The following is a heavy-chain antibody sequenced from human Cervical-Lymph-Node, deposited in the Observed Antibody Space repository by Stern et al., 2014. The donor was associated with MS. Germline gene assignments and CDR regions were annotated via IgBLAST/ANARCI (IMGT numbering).Heavy chain of an antibody. CDR2: IYPGDSET. J-gene: IGHJ4*02. CDR3: ARRGHGYMGIDY. D-gene: IGHD5-24*01. V-gene: IGHV5-51*03. Sequence: VQLVQSGAEVKKPGESLRISCEVSGYKFTNNWIGWVRQRPGKGLEWMGIIYPGDSETRYSPSFQGHVTILVDKSNTTAYLQWSSLKASDTALYYCARRGHGYMGIDYWGQGTPVTVSS. CDR1: GYKFTNNW.